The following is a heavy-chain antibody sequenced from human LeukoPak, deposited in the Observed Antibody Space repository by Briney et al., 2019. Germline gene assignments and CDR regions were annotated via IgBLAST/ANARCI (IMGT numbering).Heavy chain of an antibody. CDR3: ARERLKYSSSFGHDY. CDR1: GFTFSSYG. D-gene: IGHD6-6*01. J-gene: IGHJ4*02. Sequence: PGGSLRLSCAAYGFTFSSYGMHWVRQAPGKGVEWVAVIWYDGSNKYYADSVKGRFTISRDNSKNTLYLQMNSLRAEDTAVYYCARERLKYSSSFGHDYWGQGTLVTVSS. V-gene: IGHV3-33*01. CDR2: IWYDGSNK.